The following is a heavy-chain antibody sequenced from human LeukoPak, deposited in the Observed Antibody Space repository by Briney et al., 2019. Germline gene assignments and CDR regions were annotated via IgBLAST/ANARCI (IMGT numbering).Heavy chain of an antibody. D-gene: IGHD3-9*01. CDR2: ILPGDSDT. V-gene: IGHV5-51*01. CDR3: ARQYYETLTGPNWFDA. CDR1: GYTFTNYW. Sequence: GESLKISCKCSGYTFTNYWIGWVRQMPGKGLEWMGIILPGDSDTRYSPSFKGQVTMSVDRSISTAYLQWSSLKASDTAMYYCARQYYETLTGPNWFDAWGQGTLVTVSS. J-gene: IGHJ5*02.